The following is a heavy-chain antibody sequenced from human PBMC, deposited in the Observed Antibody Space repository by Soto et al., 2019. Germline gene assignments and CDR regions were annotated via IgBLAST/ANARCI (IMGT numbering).Heavy chain of an antibody. V-gene: IGHV4-31*03. D-gene: IGHD1-26*01. J-gene: IGHJ4*02. CDR2: IYYSGRT. CDR3: ARLAKEENPKVGSWYFFDY. CDR1: GGSISSGGYF. Sequence: SETLSLTCSVSGGSISSGGYFYSWIRQHPGQGLEWIGSIYYSGRTYYNASLQSRLSMSVDTSKNHFSLKLTSVTAADTAVYFCARLAKEENPKVGSWYFFDYWGQGVTVTVSS.